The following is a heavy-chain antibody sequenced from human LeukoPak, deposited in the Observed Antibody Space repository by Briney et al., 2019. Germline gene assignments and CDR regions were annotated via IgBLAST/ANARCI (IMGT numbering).Heavy chain of an antibody. CDR3: TTGSGPL. J-gene: IGHJ4*02. CDR2: ITNSGNSK. Sequence: GGSLRLSCAASEFTFSSYSMNWVRQAPGKGLEWVSYITNSGNSKSYADSVKGRFTISRDNTKNSLYLQMNGLRAEDTAVYYCTTGSGPLWGQGTLVTVSS. CDR1: EFTFSSYS. V-gene: IGHV3-48*01. D-gene: IGHD3-10*01.